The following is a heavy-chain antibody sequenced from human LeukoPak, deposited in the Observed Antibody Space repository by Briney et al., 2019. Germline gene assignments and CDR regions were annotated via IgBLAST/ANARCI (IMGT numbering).Heavy chain of an antibody. D-gene: IGHD3-10*01. CDR1: GFTFSSYD. J-gene: IGHJ4*02. CDR2: ISSDGSEK. V-gene: IGHV3-30*18. CDR3: AKNLMIRGPPGE. Sequence: GGSLRLSCAASGFTFSSYDMHWVRQAPGKGLEWVAVISSDGSEKYYAESVKGRFTISRDNSKNTVFLQMNSLRVEDTAVFYCAKNLMIRGPPGEWGQGTLVTVSS.